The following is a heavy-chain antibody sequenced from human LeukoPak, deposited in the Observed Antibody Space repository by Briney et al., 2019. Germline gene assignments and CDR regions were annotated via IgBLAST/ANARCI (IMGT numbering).Heavy chain of an antibody. Sequence: SETLSLTCAVYGGSFSGYYWSWIRQPPGKGLEWIGEINHSGSTNYSPSLKSRVTISVDTSKNQFSLKLSSVTAADTAVYYCARVEGDGYNFHWGQGTLVTVSS. CDR2: INHSGST. D-gene: IGHD5-24*01. CDR1: GGSFSGYY. CDR3: ARVEGDGYNFH. J-gene: IGHJ4*02. V-gene: IGHV4-34*01.